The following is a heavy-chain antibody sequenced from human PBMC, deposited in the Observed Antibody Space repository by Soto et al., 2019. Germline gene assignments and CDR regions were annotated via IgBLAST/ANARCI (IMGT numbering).Heavy chain of an antibody. CDR2: INHSGST. J-gene: IGHJ6*02. D-gene: IGHD3-3*01. CDR1: GGSFSGYY. V-gene: IGHV4-34*01. Sequence: SETLSLTCAVFGGSFSGYYWSWIRQPPGKGLEWIGEINHSGSTNYNPSLKSRVTISVDTSKNQFSLKLSSVTAADTAVYYCARGKITIFGVVTRYYYGMHVWGQGTTVTVSS. CDR3: ARGKITIFGVVTRYYYGMHV.